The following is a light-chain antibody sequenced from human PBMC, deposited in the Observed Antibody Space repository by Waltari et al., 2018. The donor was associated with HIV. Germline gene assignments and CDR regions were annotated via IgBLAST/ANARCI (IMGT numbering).Light chain of an antibody. CDR1: TSNIGTNY. V-gene: IGLV1-47*01. CDR3: AAWDDRVGGWL. J-gene: IGLJ3*02. Sequence: QSLLTQPPSASGTPGQRVTISCSGSTSNIGTNYVYWYQQLPGTAPKLLIYRNNQRPSGVPDRFSGSKSCTSASLAISRLRSYDAAVSFCAAWDDRVGGWLFGGGPNLTLL. CDR2: RNN.